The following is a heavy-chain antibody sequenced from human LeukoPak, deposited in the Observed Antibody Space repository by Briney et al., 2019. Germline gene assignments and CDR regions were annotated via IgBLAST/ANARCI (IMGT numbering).Heavy chain of an antibody. CDR2: INHSGST. CDR1: GGSFSGYY. Sequence: SETLSLICAVYGGSFSGYYWSWIRQPPGKGLEWIGEINHSGSTNYNPSLKSRVTISVDTSKNQFSLKLSSVTAADTAVYYCARGRRFSGCWGQGTLVTVSS. D-gene: IGHD3-3*01. CDR3: ARGRRFSGC. V-gene: IGHV4-34*01. J-gene: IGHJ4*02.